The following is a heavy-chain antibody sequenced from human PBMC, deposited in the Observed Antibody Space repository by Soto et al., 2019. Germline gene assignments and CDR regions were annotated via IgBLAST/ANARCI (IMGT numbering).Heavy chain of an antibody. CDR2: IWYDGNNK. V-gene: IGHV3-33*01. CDR1: GFTFSNYG. J-gene: IGHJ4*02. Sequence: GGSLRLSCAASGFTFSNYGMHWVRQAPGKGLEWVAVIWYDGNNKYYADSVKGRFTISRDNSDNTLYVQMTSLRAEDTAVYYCARGLHSLFDYWGQGTLVTVSS. D-gene: IGHD2-21*01. CDR3: ARGLHSLFDY.